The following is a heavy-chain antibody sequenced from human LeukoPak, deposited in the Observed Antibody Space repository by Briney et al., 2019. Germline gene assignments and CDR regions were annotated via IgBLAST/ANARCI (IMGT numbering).Heavy chain of an antibody. CDR2: ITYGDGST. CDR3: AKVRITIFGVDYLDY. D-gene: IGHD3-3*01. V-gene: IGHV3-23*01. Sequence: ITYGDGSTYYADSVKGRFTISRDNSKNTLYLQMNSLRAEDTAVYYCAKVRITIFGVDYLDYWGQGTLVTVSS. J-gene: IGHJ4*02.